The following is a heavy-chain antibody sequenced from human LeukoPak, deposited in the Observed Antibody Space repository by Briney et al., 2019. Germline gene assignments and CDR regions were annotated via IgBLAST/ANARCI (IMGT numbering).Heavy chain of an antibody. CDR2: INWNGGRT. V-gene: IGHV3-20*04. J-gene: IGHJ6*02. CDR3: ARGFNFYYYGMDV. CDR1: GFTFDDYG. D-gene: IGHD3-10*01. Sequence: PGGSLRLSCAASGFTFDDYGMSWVRQAPGKGLEWVAGINWNGGRTGYADSVKGRFTISRDNAKNSLYLQMNSLRAEDTALYYCARGFNFYYYGMDVWGQGTTVTVSS.